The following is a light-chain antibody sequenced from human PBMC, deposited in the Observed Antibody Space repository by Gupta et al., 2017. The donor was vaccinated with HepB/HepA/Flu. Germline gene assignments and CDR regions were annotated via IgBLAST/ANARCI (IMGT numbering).Light chain of an antibody. J-gene: IGKJ4*01. CDR3: QQRDSTSLS. Sequence: DIQMTQSPSSLSASVGDRVTITCQASQSISSYLNWYQQKPGKAPKLLIYAASSLQSGVPSRFSGSGSGTDFTLTISRLQPEDFATYYCQQRDSTSLSFGGGTKVEIK. CDR1: QSISSY. CDR2: AAS. V-gene: IGKV1-39*01.